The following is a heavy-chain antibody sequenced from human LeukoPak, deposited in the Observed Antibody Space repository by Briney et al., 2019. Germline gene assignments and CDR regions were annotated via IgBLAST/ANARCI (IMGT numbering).Heavy chain of an antibody. CDR1: GFTLSRYW. CDR3: VRVSCTNGVCYGFDY. J-gene: IGHJ4*02. D-gene: IGHD2-8*01. Sequence: GGSLRLSCAASGFTLSRYWISWVRQAPGKGLEWVANIKQDGSEKYYVDSVKGRFTISRDNAKNSLYLQMNSLRGEDTAVYYCVRVSCTNGVCYGFDYWGQGTLVTVSS. V-gene: IGHV3-7*04. CDR2: IKQDGSEK.